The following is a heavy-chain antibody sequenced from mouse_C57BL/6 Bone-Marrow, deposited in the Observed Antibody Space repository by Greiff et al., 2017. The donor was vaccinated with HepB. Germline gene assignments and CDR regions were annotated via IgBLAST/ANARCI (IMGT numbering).Heavy chain of an antibody. CDR3: ARGYYGSSHWYFDV. V-gene: IGHV3-1*01. J-gene: IGHJ1*03. D-gene: IGHD1-1*01. CDR1: GYSITSGYD. CDR2: ISYSGST. Sequence: EVQLQESGPGMVKPSQSLSLTCTVTGYSITSGYDWHWIRHFPGNKLEWMGYISYSGSTNYNPSLKSRISLTHDTSKNHFFLKLNSVTTEDTATYYCARGYYGSSHWYFDVWGTGTTVTVSS.